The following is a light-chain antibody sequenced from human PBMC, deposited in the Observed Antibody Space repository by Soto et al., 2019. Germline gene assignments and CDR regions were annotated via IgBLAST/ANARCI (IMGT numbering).Light chain of an antibody. CDR1: NIGTKS. J-gene: IGLJ1*01. CDR2: DDI. V-gene: IGLV3-21*02. CDR3: QVWDGSSDHYV. Sequence: SYELTQPPSVSVAPGQTARITCGGNNIGTKSVHWYQQKPGQAPVLVLQDDIDRPSEIPERFSGSNSGNTATLTISRVEAGDEADYYCQVWDGSSDHYVFGTGTKLTVL.